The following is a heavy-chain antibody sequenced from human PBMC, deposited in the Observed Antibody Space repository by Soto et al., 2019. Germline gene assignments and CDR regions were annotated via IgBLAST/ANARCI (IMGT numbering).Heavy chain of an antibody. CDR2: INPSGGST. D-gene: IGHD3-10*01. Sequence: GASVKVSCKASGYTFTSYYMHWVRQAPGQGLEWMGIINPSGGSTSYAQKFQGRVTMTRDTSTSTVYMELSSLRSEDTAVYYCARDQNGLGEPHYYYYYGMDVWGQGTTVTVSS. J-gene: IGHJ6*02. V-gene: IGHV1-46*01. CDR3: ARDQNGLGEPHYYYYYGMDV. CDR1: GYTFTSYY.